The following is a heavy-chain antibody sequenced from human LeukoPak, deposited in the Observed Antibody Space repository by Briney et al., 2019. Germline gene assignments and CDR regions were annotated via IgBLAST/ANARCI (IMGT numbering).Heavy chain of an antibody. V-gene: IGHV4-61*02. CDR1: GGSISSGSYY. D-gene: IGHD6-13*01. Sequence: SQTLSLTCTVSGGSISSGSYYWSWIRQPAGKGLEWIGRIYTSGSTNYNPSLKSRVTMSVDTSKNQFSLKLTSVTAADTAVYYCARFHTSSWFFDSWGQGILVTVSS. J-gene: IGHJ4*02. CDR3: ARFHTSSWFFDS. CDR2: IYTSGST.